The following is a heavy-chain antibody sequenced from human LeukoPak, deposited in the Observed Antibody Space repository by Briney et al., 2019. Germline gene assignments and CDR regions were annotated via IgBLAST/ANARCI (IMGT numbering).Heavy chain of an antibody. CDR3: ARDSPLAGSYSSGWYIRPLGY. J-gene: IGHJ4*02. Sequence: ASVKVSCKASGYTFTGYYMHWVGQAPGQGLEGMGWINPNRGGTNYAQKVQGRVTMTRDTSISTAYMELSRLRSDDTAVYYCARDSPLAGSYSSGWYIRPLGYWGQGTLVTVSS. V-gene: IGHV1-2*02. CDR2: INPNRGGT. D-gene: IGHD6-19*01. CDR1: GYTFTGYY.